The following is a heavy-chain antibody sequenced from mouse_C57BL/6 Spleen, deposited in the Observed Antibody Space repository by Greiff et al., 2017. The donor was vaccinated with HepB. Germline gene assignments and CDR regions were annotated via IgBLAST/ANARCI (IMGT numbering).Heavy chain of an antibody. CDR1: GFTFSSYG. D-gene: IGHD2-4*01. CDR3: ASREDYDYENYAMDY. V-gene: IGHV5-6*01. J-gene: IGHJ4*01. CDR2: ISSGGSYT. Sequence: EVQLVESGGDLVKPGGSLKLSCAASGFTFSSYGMSWVRQTPDKRLEWVATISSGGSYTYYPDSVKGRFTISRDNAKNTLYLQMSSLKSEDTAMYYCASREDYDYENYAMDYWGQGTSVTVSS.